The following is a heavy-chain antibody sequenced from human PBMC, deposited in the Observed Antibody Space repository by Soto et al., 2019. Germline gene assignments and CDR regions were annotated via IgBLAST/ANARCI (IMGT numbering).Heavy chain of an antibody. CDR2: INHSGNT. J-gene: IGHJ4*02. CDR3: ARHHVRGRTIAGAAEF. D-gene: IGHD1-26*01. Sequence: QVQLQQWGAGLLKPSETLSLTCAVYGKSLSGYYWSWIRQPPGKALEWIGEINHSGNTNYNPSLKSRVTISVDMSKNQLFLNLSSVTAADTAMYYCARHHVRGRTIAGAAEFWGQGTLVTVSS. V-gene: IGHV4-34*01. CDR1: GKSLSGYY.